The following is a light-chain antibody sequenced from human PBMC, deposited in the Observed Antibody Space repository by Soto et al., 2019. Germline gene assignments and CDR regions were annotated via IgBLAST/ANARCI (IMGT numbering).Light chain of an antibody. CDR3: QLYYSYPQT. CDR2: AAS. J-gene: IGKJ1*01. CDR1: QGISSY. V-gene: IGKV1-8*01. Sequence: AIRMTQSPSSLSASTGDRVTITCRASQGISSYLAWYQQKPGKAPKLLIYAASTLQSGVLSRFSGSGSGTDFNLTISCLQSEDFATYGCQLYYSYPQTFGQGTKVEIK.